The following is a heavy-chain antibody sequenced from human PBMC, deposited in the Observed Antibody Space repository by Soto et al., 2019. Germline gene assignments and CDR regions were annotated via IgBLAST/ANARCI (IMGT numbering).Heavy chain of an antibody. CDR2: IYYSGST. CDR3: ASKERSYDFWSGYRNVYGMDV. J-gene: IGHJ6*02. Sequence: SETLSLTCTVSGGSISSGGYYWSWIRQHPGKGLEWIGYIYYSGSTYYNPSLKSRVTISVDTSKNQFSLKLSSVTAADTAVYYCASKERSYDFWSGYRNVYGMDVWGQGTTVTVSS. D-gene: IGHD3-3*01. V-gene: IGHV4-31*03. CDR1: GGSISSGGYY.